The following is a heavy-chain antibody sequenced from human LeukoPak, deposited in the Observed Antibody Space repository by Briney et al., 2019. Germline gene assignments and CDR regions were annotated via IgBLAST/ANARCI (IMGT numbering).Heavy chain of an antibody. CDR1: GYTFTSYY. D-gene: IGHD3-10*01. V-gene: IGHV1-69*06. CDR3: ARVRGVGSDSFDY. CDR2: IITIFHTP. Sequence: ASVKVSCKASGYTFTSYYMHWVRQAPGQGLEWMGVIITIFHTPYYAPKFQGRVTITADKSTSTVYMEVSSLRSEDTAVYYCARVRGVGSDSFDYWGQGTLVTVSS. J-gene: IGHJ4*02.